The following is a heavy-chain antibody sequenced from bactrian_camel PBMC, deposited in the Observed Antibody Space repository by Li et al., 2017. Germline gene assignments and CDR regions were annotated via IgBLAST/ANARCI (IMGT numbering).Heavy chain of an antibody. Sequence: VESGGGSVQAGGSLRLSCVASRYAGNMMGWFRQAPGKEREGVAVISTVGGSGSSYYADSVKGRITISRDLAKNAVYLQMNSLKPEDTAMYYCAASSSLNSLECTAVTVRRWDYWGQGTQVTV. D-gene: IGHD6*01. CDR3: AASSSLNSLECTAVTVRRWDY. V-gene: IGHV3S40*01. CDR1: RYAGNM. CDR2: ISTVGGSGSS. J-gene: IGHJ4*01.